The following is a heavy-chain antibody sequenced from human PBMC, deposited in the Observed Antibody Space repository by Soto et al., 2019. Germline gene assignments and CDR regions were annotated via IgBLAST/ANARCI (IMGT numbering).Heavy chain of an antibody. D-gene: IGHD2-21*01. CDR3: ARVGISGWGYVMDV. Sequence: ASVKVSCKASGYTFTSYAMHWVRQAPGQRLEWMGWINAGNGNTKYSQKFQGRVTITRDTSASTAYMELSSLRSEDTAVYYCARVGISGWGYVMDVGAQGTTVTVS. J-gene: IGHJ6*02. CDR1: GYTFTSYA. CDR2: INAGNGNT. V-gene: IGHV1-3*01.